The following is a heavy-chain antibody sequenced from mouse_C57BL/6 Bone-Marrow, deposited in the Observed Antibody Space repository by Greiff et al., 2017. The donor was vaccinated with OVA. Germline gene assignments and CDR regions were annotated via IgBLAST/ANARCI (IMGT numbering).Heavy chain of an antibody. Sequence: QVQLQQPGAELVMPGASVKLSCKASGYTFTSYWMHWVKQRPGQGLEWIGEIDPSDSYTNYNQKFKGKSTLTVDKSSSTAYMQLSSLTSEDSAVYYGARGIWGNYFFYAMDYWGQGTSVTVSS. CDR1: GYTFTSYW. CDR3: ARGIWGNYFFYAMDY. V-gene: IGHV1-69*01. CDR2: IDPSDSYT. J-gene: IGHJ4*01. D-gene: IGHD2-1*01.